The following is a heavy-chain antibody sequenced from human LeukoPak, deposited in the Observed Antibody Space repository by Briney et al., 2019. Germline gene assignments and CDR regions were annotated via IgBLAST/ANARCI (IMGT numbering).Heavy chain of an antibody. Sequence: GGSLRLSCAASGFTFSSYEMNWVRQAPGKGLEWVSSISSSSSYIYYAASVKGRFTISRDNAKNSLYLQMNSLRAEDTAVYYCARDNYDILTGYLYWGQGTLVTVSS. CDR3: ARDNYDILTGYLY. CDR1: GFTFSSYE. CDR2: ISSSSSYI. J-gene: IGHJ4*02. V-gene: IGHV3-21*01. D-gene: IGHD3-9*01.